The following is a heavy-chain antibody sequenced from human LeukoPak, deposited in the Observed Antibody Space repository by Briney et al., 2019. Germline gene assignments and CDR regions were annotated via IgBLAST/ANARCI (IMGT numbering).Heavy chain of an antibody. CDR3: ARTLPHGNNDC. CDR1: GGSISSSSYY. D-gene: IGHD5-24*01. CDR2: IYYSGST. J-gene: IGHJ4*02. V-gene: IGHV4-39*01. Sequence: SETLSLTCTVSGGSISSSSYYWGWIRQPPGKGLEWIGSIYYSGSTYYNPSLKSRVTISVDTSKNQFSLNLRSVTAADTAVYYCARTLPHGNNDCWGQGTLVTVSS.